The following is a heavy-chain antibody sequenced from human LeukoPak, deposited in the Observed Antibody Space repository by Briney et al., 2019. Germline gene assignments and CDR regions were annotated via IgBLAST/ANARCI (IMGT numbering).Heavy chain of an antibody. CDR3: ARQNGHSYGYVDH. J-gene: IGHJ4*02. CDR2: IDHRESS. D-gene: IGHD5-18*01. V-gene: IGHV4-39*01. Sequence: SETLSFTCTVSGDSISSSGYYWGWIRQPPGKGLEWIGNIDHRESSNYSPSLESRVTISAYMYKNQFSLKLTSVTAADTAVYYCARQNGHSYGYVDHWGLGTLVTVS. CDR1: GDSISSSGYY.